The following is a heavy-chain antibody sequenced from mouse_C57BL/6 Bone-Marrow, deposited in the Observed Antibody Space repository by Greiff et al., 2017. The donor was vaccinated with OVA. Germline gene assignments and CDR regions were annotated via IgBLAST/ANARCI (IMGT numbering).Heavy chain of an antibody. V-gene: IGHV7-3*01. Sequence: EVKVVESGGGLVQPGGSLSLSCAASGFTFTDYYMSWVRQPSGKALEWLGFIRNKANGYTTEYSASVKGRFTISRDTSQSILYLQMNALRAEDSATYYCARSSPYGGSNNWYFDVWGTGTTVTVSS. CDR3: ARSSPYGGSNNWYFDV. J-gene: IGHJ1*03. CDR2: IRNKANGYTT. D-gene: IGHD1-1*01. CDR1: GFTFTDYY.